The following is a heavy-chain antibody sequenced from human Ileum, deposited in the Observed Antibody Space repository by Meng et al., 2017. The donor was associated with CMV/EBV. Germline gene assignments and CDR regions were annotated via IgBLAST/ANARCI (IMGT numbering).Heavy chain of an antibody. CDR3: AKDQSSSFPSYYYYYGMDV. CDR2: ISWNSGSI. V-gene: IGHV3-9*01. D-gene: IGHD6-6*01. Sequence: SLKISCAASGFTFDDYAMHWVRQAPGKGLEWVSGISWNSGSIGYADSVKGRFTISRDNAKNSLYLQMNSLRAEDTAVYYCAKDQSSSFPSYYYYYGMDVWGQGTTVTVSS. J-gene: IGHJ6*02. CDR1: GFTFDDYA.